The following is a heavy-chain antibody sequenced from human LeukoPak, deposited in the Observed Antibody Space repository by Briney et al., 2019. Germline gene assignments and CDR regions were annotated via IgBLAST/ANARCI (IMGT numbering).Heavy chain of an antibody. CDR1: GFTFSSYA. Sequence: GGSLRLSCAASGFTFSSYAMSWIRQAPGKGLEWISAVSGNGINTFYADSVKGRFTVSRDNSKNTLYLQINSLRAEDTALYYCATFIAYSTPFDYWGQGTQVTVSS. V-gene: IGHV3-23*01. J-gene: IGHJ4*02. CDR3: ATFIAYSTPFDY. D-gene: IGHD2/OR15-2a*01. CDR2: VSGNGINT.